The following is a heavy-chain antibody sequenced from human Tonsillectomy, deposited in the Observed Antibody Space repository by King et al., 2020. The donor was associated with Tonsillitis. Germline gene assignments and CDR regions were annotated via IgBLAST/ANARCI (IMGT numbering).Heavy chain of an antibody. CDR2: ISSSSSYI. CDR3: ARGGSPGGWYLDY. J-gene: IGHJ4*02. CDR1: GFTFSSYS. Sequence: VQLVESGGGLVKPGGSLRLSCAASGFTFSSYSMNWVRQAPGKGLEWVSSISSSSSYIFYADSVKGRFTISRENAKNSLYLQMNSLRAEDTAVYYCARGGSPGGWYLDYWGQGTLVTVSS. D-gene: IGHD6-19*01. V-gene: IGHV3-21*01.